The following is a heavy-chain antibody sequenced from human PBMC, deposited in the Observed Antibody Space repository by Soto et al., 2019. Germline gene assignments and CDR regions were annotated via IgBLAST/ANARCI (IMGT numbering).Heavy chain of an antibody. J-gene: IGHJ5*02. V-gene: IGHV4-31*03. CDR3: ARDKDYDSSGLGWFDP. CDR2: IYYSGST. CDR1: GGSISSGGYY. D-gene: IGHD3-22*01. Sequence: QVQLQESGPGLVKPSQTLSLTCTVSGGSISSGGYYWSWIRQHPGKGLEWIGYIYYSGSTYYNPSRKRRVTLSXXTXKIXFSLKLSSVTATDTAVYYCARDKDYDSSGLGWFDPWGQGTLVTVSS.